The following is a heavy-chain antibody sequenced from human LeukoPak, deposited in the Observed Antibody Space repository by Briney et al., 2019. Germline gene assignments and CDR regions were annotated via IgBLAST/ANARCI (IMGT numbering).Heavy chain of an antibody. D-gene: IGHD6-19*01. Sequence: SETLSLTCTVSGDSIINNYWTWIRQPPGRTLEWIGYIYYSGSTNYNPSLQSRVSISVDTSENHFSLKLSSVTAADTAVYYCATWAGTKYSSGWHPPLDYWGQGTLVTVSS. CDR1: GDSIINNY. V-gene: IGHV4-59*08. CDR2: IYYSGST. J-gene: IGHJ4*02. CDR3: ATWAGTKYSSGWHPPLDY.